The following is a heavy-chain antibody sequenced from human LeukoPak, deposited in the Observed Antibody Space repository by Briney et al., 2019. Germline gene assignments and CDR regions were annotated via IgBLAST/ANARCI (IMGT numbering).Heavy chain of an antibody. Sequence: LETLSLTCTVSGGSISSSSYYWGWIRQPPGEGMEWIGSIYYSGSTYYNPSLKSRVTISVDTSKNQFSLKLSSVTAADTAVYYCARVSIVGATSVDYWGQGTLVTVSS. CDR2: IYYSGST. CDR3: ARVSIVGATSVDY. D-gene: IGHD1-26*01. CDR1: GGSISSSSYY. V-gene: IGHV4-39*07. J-gene: IGHJ4*02.